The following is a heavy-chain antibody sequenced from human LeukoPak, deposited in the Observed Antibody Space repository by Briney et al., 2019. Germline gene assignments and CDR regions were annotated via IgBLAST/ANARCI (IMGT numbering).Heavy chain of an antibody. Sequence: SQTLSLTCTVSGGSISSGSYYWSWIRQPAGKGLEWIGRIYTSGSTNYNPSLKSRVTISVDTSKNQFSLKLSSVTAADTAVYYCARDRSSDFWSVGMEVWGQGTTVTVSS. CDR3: ARDRSSDFWSVGMEV. J-gene: IGHJ6*02. CDR1: GGSISSGSYY. D-gene: IGHD3-3*01. V-gene: IGHV4-61*02. CDR2: IYTSGST.